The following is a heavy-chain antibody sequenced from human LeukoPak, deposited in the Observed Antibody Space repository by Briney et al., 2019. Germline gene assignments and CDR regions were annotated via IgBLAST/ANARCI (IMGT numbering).Heavy chain of an antibody. CDR3: VRDRVDSSGYYYYYGLDV. CDR2: FYSSGST. Sequence: SETLSLTCTVSGTSLTTYFWSWIRQPAGKGLEWIGRFYSSGSTSYNPSLKSRLTMSVDTSKNEFSLKLRSVTAADTAVYYCVRDRVDSSGYYYYYGLDVGGQGTTVTVSS. CDR1: GTSLTTYF. J-gene: IGHJ6*02. V-gene: IGHV4-4*07. D-gene: IGHD3-22*01.